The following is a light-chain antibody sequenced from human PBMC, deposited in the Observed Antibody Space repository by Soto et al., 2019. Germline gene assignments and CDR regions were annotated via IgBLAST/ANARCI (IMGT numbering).Light chain of an antibody. V-gene: IGKV1-5*01. CDR1: QTISNW. CDR3: QQYSTYWT. CDR2: DAS. J-gene: IGKJ1*01. Sequence: DIQMTQYPSTLSASVGDRVTITCRASQTISNWLAWYQVKPGKAPKLLMHDASSLASGVPSRFSGSASGTEFTLTISSLQSDDFATYYCQQYSTYWTFGQGTKVDIK.